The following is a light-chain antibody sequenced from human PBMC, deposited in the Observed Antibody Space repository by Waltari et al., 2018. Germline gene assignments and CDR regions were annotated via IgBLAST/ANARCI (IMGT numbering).Light chain of an antibody. J-gene: IGKJ1*01. CDR1: QSVLYSSNNKNY. V-gene: IGKV4-1*01. Sequence: DIVMTQSPDPLAVSLGEGATINCESSQSVLYSSNNKNYLAWYQQKPGQPPKLLIYWASTRDSGVPDRFSGSGSGTDFTLSISSLQAEDVAFYYCQQYYTTPWTFGQGTKVEIK. CDR3: QQYYTTPWT. CDR2: WAS.